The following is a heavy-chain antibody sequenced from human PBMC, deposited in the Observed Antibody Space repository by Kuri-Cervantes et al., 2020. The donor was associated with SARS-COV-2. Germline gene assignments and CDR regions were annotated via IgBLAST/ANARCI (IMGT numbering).Heavy chain of an antibody. J-gene: IGHJ6*02. D-gene: IGHD2-15*01. CDR1: GYTFTSYA. CDR3: ARERGVYSLYYYYGVDV. CDR2: INAGNGNT. Sequence: ASVKVSCKASGYTFTSYAMHWVRQAPGQRLEWMGWINAGNGNTKYSQKFQGRVTITRDTSASTAYMELSSLRSEDTAVYYCARERGVYSLYYYYGVDVWGQGTTVTVSS. V-gene: IGHV1-3*01.